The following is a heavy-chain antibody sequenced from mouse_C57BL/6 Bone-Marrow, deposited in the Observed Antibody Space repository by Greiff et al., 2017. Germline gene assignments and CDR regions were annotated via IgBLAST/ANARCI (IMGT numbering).Heavy chain of an antibody. CDR1: GYTFTSYW. D-gene: IGHD1-1*01. CDR2: IHPNSGST. CDR3: ASRITTVDCYFEV. V-gene: IGHV1-64*01. Sequence: QVQLQQPGAELVKPGASVKLSCKASGYTFTSYWIPWVKQRPGQGLEWIGMIHPNSGSTNYNEKFKSKATLTVDKSSSTADIQLSSLTSEDSAVYYCASRITTVDCYFEVWGTGTTVTVSS. J-gene: IGHJ1*03.